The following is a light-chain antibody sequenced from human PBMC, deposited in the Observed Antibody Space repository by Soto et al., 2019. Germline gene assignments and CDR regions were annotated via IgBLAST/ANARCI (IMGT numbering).Light chain of an antibody. CDR1: RSFASSY. Sequence: EIVLTQSPDTLSLSPGERATLSCRASRSFASSYLAWYQQKPGQAPRLLIYAASSRATGVPDRFSGSGSGADFTLTISRLEPEDSAVYYCQQYGSSPPYTFGQGTKLEIK. J-gene: IGKJ2*01. V-gene: IGKV3-20*01. CDR2: AAS. CDR3: QQYGSSPPYT.